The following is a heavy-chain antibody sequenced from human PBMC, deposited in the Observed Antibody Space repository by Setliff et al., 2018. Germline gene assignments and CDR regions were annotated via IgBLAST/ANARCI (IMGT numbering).Heavy chain of an antibody. D-gene: IGHD5-18*01. CDR3: ASTTYGYSYDY. V-gene: IGHV4-39*07. CDR1: GGSISSSSYY. CDR2: IFYSGST. Sequence: KPSETLSLTCTVSGGSISSSSYYWVWIRQPPGKGLEWIGNIFYSGSTYYNPSLKSRVTISIDTSKNQFSLKPSSVTAADTAVYFCASTTYGYSYDYWGQGTLVTVSS. J-gene: IGHJ4*02.